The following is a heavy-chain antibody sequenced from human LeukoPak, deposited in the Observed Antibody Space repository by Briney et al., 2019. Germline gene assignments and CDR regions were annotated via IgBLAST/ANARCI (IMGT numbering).Heavy chain of an antibody. J-gene: IGHJ3*02. CDR1: GATFSSYA. D-gene: IGHD6-13*01. V-gene: IGHV1-69*13. Sequence: SSVKLSCKASGATFSSYAISWVRQAPRQGLEWMGGIIPIFGTADYAKKFKGRVTITADESTSTAYIELSSLRSEDTAVYYCARSVYSSSYDIWGQGTMVTVSS. CDR3: ARSVYSSSYDI. CDR2: IIPIFGTA.